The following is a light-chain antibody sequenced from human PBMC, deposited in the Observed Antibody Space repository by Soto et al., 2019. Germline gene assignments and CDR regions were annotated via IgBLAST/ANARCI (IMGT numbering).Light chain of an antibody. J-gene: IGLJ2*01. CDR1: SSDVGGYNY. CDR2: DVR. V-gene: IGLV2-14*01. CDR3: SPYTSSSTVI. Sequence: QSALTQPASVSGSPGQSITISCTGTSSDVGGYNYISWYQQHPGKAPKFIIYDVRNRPSGVSNRFSGSRSGNTASLTISGLQAEDEADYYCSPYTSSSTVIFGGGPKLPVL.